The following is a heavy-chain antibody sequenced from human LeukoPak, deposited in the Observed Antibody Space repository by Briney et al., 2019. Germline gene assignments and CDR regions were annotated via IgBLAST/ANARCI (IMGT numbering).Heavy chain of an antibody. CDR3: ARDGVTTWGRRGPDYYYYMDV. J-gene: IGHJ6*03. Sequence: ASVKVSCKASGYTFTSYGISWVRQAPGQGLEWMGWISAYNGNTNYAQKLQGRVTMTTDTSTSTACMELRSLRSDDTAVYYCARDGVTTWGRRGPDYYYYMDVWGKGTTVTVSS. D-gene: IGHD4-17*01. CDR2: ISAYNGNT. V-gene: IGHV1-18*01. CDR1: GYTFTSYG.